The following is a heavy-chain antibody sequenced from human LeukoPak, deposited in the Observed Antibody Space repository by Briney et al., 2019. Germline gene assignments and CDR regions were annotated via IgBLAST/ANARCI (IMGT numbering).Heavy chain of an antibody. D-gene: IGHD2-15*01. CDR1: GFTFSNYV. J-gene: IGHJ4*02. V-gene: IGHV3-23*01. CDR2: ISGSGGDT. CDR3: ARQIGYCSGGSCYFDN. Sequence: GGSLRLSCTASGFTFSNYVMSWVRQAPGTGLQWVSAISGSGGDTYHADSVKGRFTISRDKSKNTVVLQMNSLRVDDMGVYYCARQIGYCSGGSCYFDNWGQGTLVTVSS.